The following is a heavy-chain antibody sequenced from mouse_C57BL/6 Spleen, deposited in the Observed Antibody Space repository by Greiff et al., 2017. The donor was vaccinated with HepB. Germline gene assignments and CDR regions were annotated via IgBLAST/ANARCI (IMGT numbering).Heavy chain of an antibody. CDR3: ARDHYGLGDWFAY. CDR2: ISDGGSYT. Sequence: EVHLVESGGGLVKPGGSLKLSCAASGFTFSSYAMSWVRQTPEKRLEWVATISDGGSYTYYPDNVKGRFTISRYNAKNNLYLQMSHLKSEDTAMYYCARDHYGLGDWFAYWGQGTLVTVSA. J-gene: IGHJ3*01. CDR1: GFTFSSYA. D-gene: IGHD2-2*01. V-gene: IGHV5-4*01.